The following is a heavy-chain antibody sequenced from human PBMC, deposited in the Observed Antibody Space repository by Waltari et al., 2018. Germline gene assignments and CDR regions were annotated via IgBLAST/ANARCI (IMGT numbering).Heavy chain of an antibody. Sequence: QVQLQQWGAGLLKPSETLSLTCVVYGGSFSGYYWSWVRQPPGKGLDWIGEINTSGSTTYNPSLKSRITMSVDTSNQFSLKLSSVTAADTAVYYCARGPPGYSSGWYGLDVWGQGTTVTVSS. CDR3: ARGPPGYSSGWYGLDV. CDR1: GGSFSGYY. V-gene: IGHV4-34*01. D-gene: IGHD6-25*01. CDR2: INTSGST. J-gene: IGHJ6*02.